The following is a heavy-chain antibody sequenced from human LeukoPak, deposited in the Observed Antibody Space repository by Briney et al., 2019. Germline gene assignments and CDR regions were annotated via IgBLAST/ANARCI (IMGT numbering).Heavy chain of an antibody. CDR3: AREGRRVAAAGTNLWFDP. CDR2: IKQDGSEK. V-gene: IGHV3-7*01. J-gene: IGHJ5*02. CDR1: GFTFSSYW. Sequence: GGSLRLSCAASGFTFSSYWMSWVRQAPGKGLEWVANIKQDGSEKYYVDSVKGRFTISRDSAKNSLYLQMNSLRAEDTAVYYCAREGRRVAAAGTNLWFDPWGQGTLVTVSS. D-gene: IGHD6-13*01.